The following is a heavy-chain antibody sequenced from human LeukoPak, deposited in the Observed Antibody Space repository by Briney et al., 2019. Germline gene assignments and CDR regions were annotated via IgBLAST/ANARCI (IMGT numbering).Heavy chain of an antibody. CDR2: INQDGTMK. V-gene: IGHV3-7*01. D-gene: IGHD6-13*01. CDR1: GFTFSNYY. Sequence: GGSLRLSCAASGFTFSNYYMSWVRQAPGKGLEWVGNINQDGTMKNNVDSLKGRFTISRDNAKNSLYLQMNSLRAEDTAVYYCARFGQQLPYYYYYYMDVWGKGTTVTVSS. CDR3: ARFGQQLPYYYYYYMDV. J-gene: IGHJ6*03.